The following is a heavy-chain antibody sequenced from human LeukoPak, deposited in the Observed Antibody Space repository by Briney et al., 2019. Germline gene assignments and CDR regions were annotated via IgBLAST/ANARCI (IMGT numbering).Heavy chain of an antibody. Sequence: ASVKVSCKASGYNFTSYGITWVRQAPGQGLEWMGWISPYNGNTNYAQNLQDRVTMTTDTSTSTAYMELRSLRSDDTAVYYCARDWDYYDSSGYGLSGYWGQGTLVTVSS. CDR2: ISPYNGNT. CDR1: GYNFTSYG. CDR3: ARDWDYYDSSGYGLSGY. J-gene: IGHJ4*02. V-gene: IGHV1-18*01. D-gene: IGHD3-22*01.